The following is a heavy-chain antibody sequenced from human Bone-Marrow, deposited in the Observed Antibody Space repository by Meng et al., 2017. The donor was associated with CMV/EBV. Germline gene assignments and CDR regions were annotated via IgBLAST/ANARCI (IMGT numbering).Heavy chain of an antibody. CDR1: GFTFSSYV. D-gene: IGHD6-19*01. CDR2: IQYDGSKK. J-gene: IGHJ6*02. V-gene: IGHV3-30*02. Sequence: GGSLRLSFAASGFTFSSYVMHWVRQAPGKGLEWVAFIQYDGSKKYYADSVKGRFTISRDNAKNTLYQQMNSLRAEDTAVYYWAREAASGWYPYYYYGMDVWGQGTTVTVSS. CDR3: AREAASGWYPYYYYGMDV.